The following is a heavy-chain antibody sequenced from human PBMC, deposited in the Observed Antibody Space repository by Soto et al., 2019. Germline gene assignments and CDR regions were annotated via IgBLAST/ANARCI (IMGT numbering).Heavy chain of an antibody. J-gene: IGHJ4*02. V-gene: IGHV3-30*18. Sequence: QVQLVESGGGVVQPGGSLRLSCAASGFTFSRYGMHWVRQAPGKGLEWVAVMSYDGNNTYYADSVKGRFTVSRDNSRNTQYLQMNSLKVEDTAVYFCAKGFLSGGYCANGVCYHFDYWGQGTPVTVSS. CDR3: AKGFLSGGYCANGVCYHFDY. CDR2: MSYDGNNT. D-gene: IGHD2-8*01. CDR1: GFTFSRYG.